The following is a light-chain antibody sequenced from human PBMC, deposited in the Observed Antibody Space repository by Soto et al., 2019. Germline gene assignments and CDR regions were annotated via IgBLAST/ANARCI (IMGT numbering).Light chain of an antibody. CDR1: QSVSTN. V-gene: IGKV3-15*01. CDR3: QQYSHWPT. CDR2: GAS. Sequence: EIVMTQSPATLSVSPGERATLSCRASQSVSTNLAWYQQKPGQAPRLLIYGASTRATGFPARFSGSGSGTEVILTIRSLQSEDFAVYYCQQYSHWPTFGQGTKVDIK. J-gene: IGKJ1*01.